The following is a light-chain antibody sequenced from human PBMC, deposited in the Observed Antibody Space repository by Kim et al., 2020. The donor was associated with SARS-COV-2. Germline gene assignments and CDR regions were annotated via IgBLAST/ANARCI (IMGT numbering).Light chain of an antibody. Sequence: VPPGQTATITCSGHDLGDKYVSWCQQKPGQSPVLVLYQDTRRPSGIPERFSGSNSGNTATLTISGTQAVDEGDYYCQAGDSNTGVVFGGGTQLTVL. CDR1: DLGDKY. CDR2: QDT. V-gene: IGLV3-1*01. CDR3: QAGDSNTGVV. J-gene: IGLJ2*01.